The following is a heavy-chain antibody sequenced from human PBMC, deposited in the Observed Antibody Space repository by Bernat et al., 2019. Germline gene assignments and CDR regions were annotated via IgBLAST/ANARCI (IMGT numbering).Heavy chain of an antibody. CDR1: GFTFSSYG. D-gene: IGHD1-26*01. J-gene: IGHJ3*02. CDR3: AKARAVGVPDAFDI. V-gene: IGHV3-30*18. CDR2: ISYDGSNK. Sequence: QVQLVESGGGVVQPGRSLRLSCAASGFTFSSYGMHWVRQAPGKGLEWVAVISYDGSNKYYADSVKGRFTISRDNSKNTLYLQMNSLRAEDTAVYYCAKARAVGVPDAFDIWGQGTMVTVSS.